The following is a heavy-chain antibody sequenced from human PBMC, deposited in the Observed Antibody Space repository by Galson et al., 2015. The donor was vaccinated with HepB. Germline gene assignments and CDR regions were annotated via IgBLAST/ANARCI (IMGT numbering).Heavy chain of an antibody. CDR2: ISYDGSNK. CDR3: AKDQRITIFGVVITNSMDV. CDR1: GFTFSSYG. Sequence: SLRLSCAASGFTFSSYGMHWVRQAPGKGLEWVAVISYDGSNKYYAESVKGRFTISRDNSKNTLYLQMNSLRAEDTAVYYCAKDQRITIFGVVITNSMDVWGQGTTVTVSS. J-gene: IGHJ6*02. D-gene: IGHD3-3*01. V-gene: IGHV3-30*18.